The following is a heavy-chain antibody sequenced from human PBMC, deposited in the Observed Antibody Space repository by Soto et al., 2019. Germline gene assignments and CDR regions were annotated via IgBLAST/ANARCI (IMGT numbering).Heavy chain of an antibody. V-gene: IGHV3-48*01. CDR3: ATVCKYFITSTPLY. Sequence: EVQLVESGGGLVQPGGSLRLSCAASGFTFSSYAMNWVRQAPGKGLEWVSYISTGDSPIYYADSVKGRFTISRDNAKNSLYLKLISLRAEDPAVFCCATVCKYFITSTPLYWAQGTLAPVSS. D-gene: IGHD3-22*01. CDR2: ISTGDSPI. CDR1: GFTFSSYA. J-gene: IGHJ4*02.